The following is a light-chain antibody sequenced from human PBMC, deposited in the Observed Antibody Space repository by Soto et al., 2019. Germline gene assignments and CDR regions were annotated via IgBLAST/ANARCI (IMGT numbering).Light chain of an antibody. CDR3: CSYAGSSTFVV. CDR2: EGS. V-gene: IGLV2-23*03. CDR1: SSDVGSYNL. Sequence: QPASVSGSAGQSITISCTGTSSDVGSYNLVSWYQQHPGKAPKLMIYEGSKRPSGVSNRFSGSKSGNTASLTISGLQAEDEADYYCCSYAGSSTFVVFGGGTKLTVL. J-gene: IGLJ2*01.